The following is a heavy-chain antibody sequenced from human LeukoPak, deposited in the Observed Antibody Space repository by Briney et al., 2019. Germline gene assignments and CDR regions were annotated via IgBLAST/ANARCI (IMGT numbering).Heavy chain of an antibody. CDR2: IYYSGST. CDR3: ARVSLRYSSSSYAFDI. Sequence: KPSETLSLTCTVSGGSISSYYWSWIRQPPGKGLEWIGYIYYSGSTNYNPSLKSRVTISVDTSKNQFSLKLSSVTAADTAVYYCARVSLRYSSSSYAFDIWGQGTMVTVSS. CDR1: GGSISSYY. D-gene: IGHD6-6*01. V-gene: IGHV4-59*01. J-gene: IGHJ3*02.